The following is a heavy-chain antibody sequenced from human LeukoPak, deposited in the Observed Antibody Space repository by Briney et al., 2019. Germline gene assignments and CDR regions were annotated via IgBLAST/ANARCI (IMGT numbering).Heavy chain of an antibody. D-gene: IGHD2-15*01. CDR2: ISSDGSNK. Sequence: PGGSLRLSCAASGFTFSTFAMIWVRQAPGKGLEWVAVISSDGSNKYYADSVKGRFTISRDNSKNTLYLQMNSLRAEDTAVYYCASAVVVVAASHVDYWGQGTLVTVSS. V-gene: IGHV3-30*04. CDR1: GFTFSTFA. J-gene: IGHJ4*02. CDR3: ASAVVVVAASHVDY.